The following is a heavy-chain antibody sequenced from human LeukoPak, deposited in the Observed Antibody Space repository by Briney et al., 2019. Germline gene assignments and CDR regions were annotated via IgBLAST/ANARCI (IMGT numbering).Heavy chain of an antibody. CDR2: IYSSGST. V-gene: IGHV4-4*07. Sequence: SETLSLTCTVSGGSISNYYWSWIRQPAGKGLEWIGRIYSSGSTNYNPSLKSRVTISVDTSKNQFSLNLSSVTAADTAVYSCARDGGTGYFDYWGQGTLVTVSS. CDR3: ARDGGTGYFDY. J-gene: IGHJ4*02. CDR1: GGSISNYY. D-gene: IGHD3-16*01.